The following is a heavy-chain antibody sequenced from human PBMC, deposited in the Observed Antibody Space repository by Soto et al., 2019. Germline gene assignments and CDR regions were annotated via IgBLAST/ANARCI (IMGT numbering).Heavy chain of an antibody. Sequence: ASVKVSCKASGGTFSSYAISWVRQAPGQGLEWMGGIIPIFGTANYAQRFQGRVTITADKSTSTAYMELSSLRSEDTAVYYCARGGGAGTPYYYYGMDVWGQGTTVTVSS. CDR3: ARGGGAGTPYYYYGMDV. CDR2: IIPIFGTA. CDR1: GGTFSSYA. V-gene: IGHV1-69*06. J-gene: IGHJ6*02. D-gene: IGHD6-19*01.